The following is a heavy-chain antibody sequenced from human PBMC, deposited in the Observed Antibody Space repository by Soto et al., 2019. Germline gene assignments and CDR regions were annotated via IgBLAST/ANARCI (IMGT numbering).Heavy chain of an antibody. J-gene: IGHJ4*02. Sequence: EVQLVESGGGLVQPGNSLRLSCAASGFTFGNFGMHWVRQPPGKGLMWVSRIKNDGSSTSYADSVKGRFTISRDNAKNTLYLQMNSLRAEDTAVYYCARAMTRDTFYDVLTSRSDVDYWGQGTLVTVSS. D-gene: IGHD3-9*01. V-gene: IGHV3-74*01. CDR2: IKNDGSST. CDR1: GFTFGNFG. CDR3: ARAMTRDTFYDVLTSRSDVDY.